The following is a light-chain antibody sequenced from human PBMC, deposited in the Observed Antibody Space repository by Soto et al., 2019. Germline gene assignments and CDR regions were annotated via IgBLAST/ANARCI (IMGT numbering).Light chain of an antibody. Sequence: EIVLTQSPGTLSLSPGDRATLSCRASQRVDSNFLAWYQQKPGQAPRLLIYGASSRATDIPDTFSGSGSGTDFTLTIIRLEPGDFSVYYCQQYGTSPWTFGQGTKVEIK. J-gene: IGKJ1*01. CDR3: QQYGTSPWT. V-gene: IGKV3-20*01. CDR1: QRVDSNF. CDR2: GAS.